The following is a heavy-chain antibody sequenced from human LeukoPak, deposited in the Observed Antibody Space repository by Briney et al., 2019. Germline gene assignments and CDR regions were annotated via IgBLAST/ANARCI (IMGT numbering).Heavy chain of an antibody. CDR1: GYTFTGYY. Sequence: GASVKVSCKASGYTFTGYYMHWVRQAPGQGLEWMGWINPNSGGTNYAQKLQGRVTMTRETSISTAYMELSRLRSDDTAVYYCARGLGYCSSTSCYDFDYWGQGTLVTVSS. D-gene: IGHD2-2*01. J-gene: IGHJ4*02. CDR3: ARGLGYCSSTSCYDFDY. V-gene: IGHV1-2*02. CDR2: INPNSGGT.